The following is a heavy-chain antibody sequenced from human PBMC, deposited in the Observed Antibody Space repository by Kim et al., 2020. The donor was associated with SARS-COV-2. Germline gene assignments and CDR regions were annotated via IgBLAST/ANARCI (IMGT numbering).Heavy chain of an antibody. Sequence: SETLSLTCTVSGGSISSSSFYWGWIRQPPGKGLEWIGSIYYSGITYYNPSLKSRVTISVDTSKNQFSLKLSSVTAADTAVYYCARLVYTLDYYYGMDVWGQGTTVTVSS. D-gene: IGHD2-8*01. CDR1: GGSISSSSFY. J-gene: IGHJ6*01. CDR3: ARLVYTLDYYYGMDV. CDR2: IYYSGIT. V-gene: IGHV4-39*01.